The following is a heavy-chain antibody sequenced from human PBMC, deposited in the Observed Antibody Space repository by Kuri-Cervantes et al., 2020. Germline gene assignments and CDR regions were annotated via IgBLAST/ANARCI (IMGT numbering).Heavy chain of an antibody. CDR1: GGSISSYY. D-gene: IGHD6-19*01. Sequence: GSLRLSCTVSGGSISSYYWNWIRQPPGKGLEWIGYMSYSGSTNYNPSLKSRVTISVDTSKNQFSLKLSSVTAADTAVYYCARVSSGWYGYFDLWGRGTLVTVSS. V-gene: IGHV4-59*13. CDR2: MSYSGST. CDR3: ARVSSGWYGYFDL. J-gene: IGHJ2*01.